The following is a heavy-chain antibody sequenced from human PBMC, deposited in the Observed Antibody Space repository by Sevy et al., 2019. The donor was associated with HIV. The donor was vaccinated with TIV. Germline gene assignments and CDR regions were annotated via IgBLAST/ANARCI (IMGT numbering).Heavy chain of an antibody. V-gene: IGHV3-30-3*01. Sequence: GGSLRLSCTASGFILGYYAMHWVRQAPGKGLEWVAVSSYDGGNIYYADSVQGRFTVSRDNSKNTLYLQMNSLRPEDTAMYYCARDFYEFGDPRGLDYWDQGVLVTVSS. CDR1: GFILGYYA. D-gene: IGHD4-17*01. CDR3: ARDFYEFGDPRGLDY. CDR2: SSYDGGNI. J-gene: IGHJ4*02.